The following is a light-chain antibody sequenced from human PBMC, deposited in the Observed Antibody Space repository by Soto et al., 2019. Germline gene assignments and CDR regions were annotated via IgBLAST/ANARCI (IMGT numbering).Light chain of an antibody. J-gene: IGKJ5*01. CDR1: QSVGSSY. Sequence: EIVLTQSPGSLSLSPGERASLFCGASQSVGSSYLAWYQQKPGQAPRLLIYGASSRATGIPDRFSGSGSGTDFTLTISRLEPEDFAVDYCQQYRTSPWTFGQGTRLQI. V-gene: IGKV3-20*01. CDR2: GAS. CDR3: QQYRTSPWT.